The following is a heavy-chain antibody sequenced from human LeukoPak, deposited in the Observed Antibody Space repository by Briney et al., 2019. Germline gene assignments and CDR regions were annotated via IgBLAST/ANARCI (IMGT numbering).Heavy chain of an antibody. J-gene: IGHJ4*02. V-gene: IGHV3-74*01. CDR1: GFTFSDYW. Sequence: GGSLRLSCAASGFTFSDYWMHWVRQAPGRGLVWVSRINSDGYSTSYADSVKGRFTISRDNSKNTLYLQMNSLTAEDTAVYYCAKPPGDYYDSTGYYAYWGQGTLVTVAS. D-gene: IGHD3-22*01. CDR2: INSDGYST. CDR3: AKPPGDYYDSTGYYAY.